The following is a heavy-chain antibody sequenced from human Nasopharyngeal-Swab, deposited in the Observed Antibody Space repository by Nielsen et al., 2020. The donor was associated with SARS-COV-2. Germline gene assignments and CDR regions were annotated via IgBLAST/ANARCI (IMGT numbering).Heavy chain of an antibody. CDR3: ARVDTAMVSYYYYGMDV. V-gene: IGHV1-46*01. D-gene: IGHD5-18*01. J-gene: IGHJ6*02. CDR2: INPSGGST. Sequence: WVRQAPGQGLEWMGIINPSGGSTSYAQKFQGRVTMTRDTPTSTVYMELSSLRSEDTAVYYCARVDTAMVSYYYYGMDVWGQGTTVTVSS.